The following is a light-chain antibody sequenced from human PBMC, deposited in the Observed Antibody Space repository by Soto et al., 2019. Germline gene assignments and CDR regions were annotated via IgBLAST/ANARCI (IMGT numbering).Light chain of an antibody. CDR3: QQYNTYSWT. CDR1: QSISSW. V-gene: IGKV1-5*03. CDR2: KAS. J-gene: IGKJ1*01. Sequence: DIQMTQSPSTLSASVEDRVTITCRASQSISSWLAWYQQKPGRAPKLLIYKASSLESGVPSRFSGSGSGTDFTLTISSLQPDDFATYYCQQYNTYSWTFGQGTKVEIK.